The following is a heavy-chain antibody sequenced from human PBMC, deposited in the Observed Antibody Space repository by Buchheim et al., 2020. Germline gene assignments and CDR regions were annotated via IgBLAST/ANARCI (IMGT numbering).Heavy chain of an antibody. J-gene: IGHJ5*02. Sequence: QVQLVESGGGVVQPGRSLRLSCAASGFTFNHYGMHWVRQAPGKGLEWVAFIRFDGSNVYYADSVKGRFTISRDNSKNALFLQINNLRAGDTAIYYCAKGVDGNKSNDLWGQGT. CDR2: IRFDGSNV. CDR1: GFTFNHYG. CDR3: AKGVDGNKSNDL. D-gene: IGHD5-24*01. V-gene: IGHV3-30*02.